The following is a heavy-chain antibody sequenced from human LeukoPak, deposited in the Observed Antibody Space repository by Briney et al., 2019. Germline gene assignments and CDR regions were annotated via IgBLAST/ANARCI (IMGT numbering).Heavy chain of an antibody. V-gene: IGHV3-23*01. J-gene: IGHJ4*02. CDR2: ISGIGGST. D-gene: IGHD1-26*01. CDR1: GFTFSSYA. Sequence: GGSLRLSCAASGFTFSSYAMSWVRQAPGKGLEWVSAISGIGGSTYYADSVKGRFTISRDNSKNTLYLQMNSLRAEDTAVYYCEKGRGSYGYYFDYWGQGTLVTVSS. CDR3: EKGRGSYGYYFDY.